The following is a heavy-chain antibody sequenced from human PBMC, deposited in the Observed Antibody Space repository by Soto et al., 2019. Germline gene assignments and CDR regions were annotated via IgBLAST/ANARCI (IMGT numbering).Heavy chain of an antibody. CDR1: GGSISTYY. CDR2: IYTSGGT. V-gene: IGHV4-4*07. CDR3: ARGAAAGADYGMDV. Sequence: PSETLSLTCTVSGGSISTYYWSWIRQPAGKGLEWIGRIYTSGGTNYNPSLKSRVTMSGDTSKKKFSLKLRSVTAADTAVYYCARGAAAGADYGMDVWGQGTTVTVSS. J-gene: IGHJ6*02. D-gene: IGHD6-13*01.